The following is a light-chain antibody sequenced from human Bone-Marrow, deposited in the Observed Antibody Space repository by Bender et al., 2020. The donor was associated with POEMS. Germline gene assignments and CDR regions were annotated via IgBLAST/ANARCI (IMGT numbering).Light chain of an antibody. CDR1: NSNIGTNA. Sequence: QSVLTQPPSASGTPGQRVTISCSGSNSNIGTNAVNWYQQFPGTAPKLLIYSDNQRPSVGPDRFDAFKSGTSVSLAISGRQSEDEADYNCATWDAGLSGGVLGVGTKLSVL. CDR3: ATWDAGLSGGV. V-gene: IGLV1-44*01. CDR2: SDN. J-gene: IGLJ3*02.